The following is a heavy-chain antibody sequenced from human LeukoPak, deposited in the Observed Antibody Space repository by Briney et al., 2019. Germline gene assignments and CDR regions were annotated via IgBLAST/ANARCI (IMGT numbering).Heavy chain of an antibody. J-gene: IGHJ5*02. CDR2: ISGSGDNT. CDR3: AKDPRYGANA. Sequence: GGSLRLSCAASGFTFSTYDMSWVRQAPGKGLEWVSVISGSGDNTYYADSVKGRFTISRDNSKNTLYLQMNSLTAEDTAVYSCAKDPRYGANAWGQGTLVTVSS. CDR1: GFTFSTYD. D-gene: IGHD4-23*01. V-gene: IGHV3-23*01.